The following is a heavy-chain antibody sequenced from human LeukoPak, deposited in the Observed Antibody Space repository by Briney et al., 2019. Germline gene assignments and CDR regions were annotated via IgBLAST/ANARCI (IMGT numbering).Heavy chain of an antibody. CDR1: GYTFTSYD. J-gene: IGHJ4*02. D-gene: IGHD3-10*01. V-gene: IGHV1-8*01. Sequence: ASVKVSCKASGYTFTSYDINWVRQATGQGLEWMGWMNPNSGNTGYAQKFQRRVTMTRNTSISTAYMELSSLRSEDTAVYYCARGTMVRGHDFDYWGQGTLVTVSS. CDR2: MNPNSGNT. CDR3: ARGTMVRGHDFDY.